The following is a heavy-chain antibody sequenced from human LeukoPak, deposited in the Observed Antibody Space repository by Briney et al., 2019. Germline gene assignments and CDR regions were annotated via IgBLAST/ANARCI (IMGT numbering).Heavy chain of an antibody. CDR3: ATTTSGGDAFDI. V-gene: IGHV4-31*03. CDR1: GGSISSGGYY. D-gene: IGHD1-26*01. Sequence: SETLSLTCTVSGGSISSGGYYWSWIRQHPGKGLEWIGYIYYSGSTYYNPSLKSRVTISVDTSNNQFSLNLRSVTAADAAVYYCATTTSGGDAFDIWGQGTMVTVSS. J-gene: IGHJ3*02. CDR2: IYYSGST.